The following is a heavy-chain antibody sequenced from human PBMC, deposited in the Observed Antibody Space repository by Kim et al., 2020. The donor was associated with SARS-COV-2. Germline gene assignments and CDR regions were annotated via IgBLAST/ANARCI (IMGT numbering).Heavy chain of an antibody. CDR1: GDSISSTSYF. J-gene: IGHJ3*01. CDR2: IYHSGST. V-gene: IGHV4-39*01. D-gene: IGHD3-10*01. CDR3: ARQGWFGGFIDAFDV. Sequence: SETLSLTCTVSGDSISSTSYFWGWIRQPPGKGLEWIGSIYHSGSTYYNPSLKSRVTISVDTSKNQFSLKLSSVSAADTAVYYCARQGWFGGFIDAFDVWGQGTMVRVSS.